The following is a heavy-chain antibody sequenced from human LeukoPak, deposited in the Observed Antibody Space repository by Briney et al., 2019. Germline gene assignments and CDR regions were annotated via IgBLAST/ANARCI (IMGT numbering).Heavy chain of an antibody. CDR2: IYHSGST. J-gene: IGHJ4*02. Sequence: SETLSLTCTVSGYSLSSGYYWGWIRQPPGKGLEWIGSIYHSGSTYYNPSLKSRVTISVDTSKNQFSLKLSSVTAADTAVYYCARGGGKEHRLHFDYWGQGTLVTVSS. CDR1: GYSLSSGYY. V-gene: IGHV4-38-2*02. CDR3: ARGGGKEHRLHFDY. D-gene: IGHD1/OR15-1a*01.